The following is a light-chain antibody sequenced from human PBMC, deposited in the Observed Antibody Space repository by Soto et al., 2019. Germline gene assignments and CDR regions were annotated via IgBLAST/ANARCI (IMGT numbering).Light chain of an antibody. Sequence: EIVMTQSPATLSVSPGDRATLSCRAGQPLNNNVAWYQQKPGQAPRLLIYGASTRATGIPARFSGSGSGTEFTLTISSLQSEDFAVYYCQQYNNWPRTFGQGTKVDIK. CDR1: QPLNNN. CDR2: GAS. J-gene: IGKJ1*01. V-gene: IGKV3-15*01. CDR3: QQYNNWPRT.